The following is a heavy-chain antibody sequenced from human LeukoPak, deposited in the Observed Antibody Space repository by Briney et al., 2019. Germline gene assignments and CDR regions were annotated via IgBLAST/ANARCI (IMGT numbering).Heavy chain of an antibody. CDR1: GFTFRIYD. CDR3: ARVAWRAFDI. V-gene: IGHV3-48*03. J-gene: IGHJ3*02. CDR2: ISSSGSTR. Sequence: GGSLRLSCAASGFTFRIYDMNWVRQAPGKGLEWVSYISSSGSTRSYADSVQGRFTISRDNAKNSPSLQMNSLRAEDTAVYYCARVAWRAFDIWGQGTMVTVSS. D-gene: IGHD5-12*01.